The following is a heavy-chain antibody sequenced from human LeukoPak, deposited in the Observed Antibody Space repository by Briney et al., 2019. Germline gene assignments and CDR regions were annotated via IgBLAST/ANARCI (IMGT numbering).Heavy chain of an antibody. CDR2: IRQDGSEK. J-gene: IGHJ4*02. CDR3: SFFDPRLVGVNENC. D-gene: IGHD4-23*01. CDR1: GFTFSSAW. Sequence: GGSLRLSCAASGFTFSSAWLHWVRQAPGKGLEWVANIRQDGSEKYYVDSVKGRFTISRDNAKNSLYLQLNSLRAVDTAVYYCSFFDPRLVGVNENCWGQGTLVTVSS. V-gene: IGHV3-7*01.